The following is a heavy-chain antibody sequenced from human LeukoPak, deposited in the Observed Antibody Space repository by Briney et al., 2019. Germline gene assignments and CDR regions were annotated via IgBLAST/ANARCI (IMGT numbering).Heavy chain of an antibody. V-gene: IGHV4-59*01. CDR2: IYDSGST. CDR3: ARGSGGYLLGFDY. J-gene: IGHJ4*02. D-gene: IGHD1-26*01. CDR1: GFTFSSYA. Sequence: PGGSLRLSCAASGFTFSSYAMSWIRQPPGKGLEWIGYIYDSGSTNYNPSLKSRVTISVDMSKNQFSLRLTSVTAADTAVYYCARGSGGYLLGFDYWGQGTLVTVSS.